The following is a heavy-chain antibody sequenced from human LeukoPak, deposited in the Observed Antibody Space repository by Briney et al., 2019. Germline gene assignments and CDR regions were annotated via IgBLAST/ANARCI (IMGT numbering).Heavy chain of an antibody. CDR1: EGTFSSYA. CDR2: IIPIFGTA. D-gene: IGHD3-22*01. CDR3: ARSSRYYDRSGLQAYYSDY. V-gene: IGHV1-69*01. J-gene: IGHJ4*02. Sequence: ASVKVSCKASEGTFSSYAISWVRQAPGQGLEWMGGIIPIFGTANYAQKFQGRVTITADESTSTAYMELSSLRSEDTAVYYCARSSRYYDRSGLQAYYSDYCGQGTLVTVSS.